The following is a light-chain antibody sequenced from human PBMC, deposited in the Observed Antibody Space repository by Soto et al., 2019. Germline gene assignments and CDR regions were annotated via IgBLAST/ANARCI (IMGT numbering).Light chain of an antibody. CDR3: QTWSTCIRV. V-gene: IGLV4-69*01. Sequence: QSVLTQSPSASASLGASVKLTCTLSSGHNSYAIAWHQQQPEKGPRYLMKVNSDGSHSKGDGIPDRFSGSSSGAERYLTISSLQSEDEADYYCQTWSTCIRVFGGGTKLTVL. J-gene: IGLJ3*02. CDR2: VNSDGSH. CDR1: SGHNSYA.